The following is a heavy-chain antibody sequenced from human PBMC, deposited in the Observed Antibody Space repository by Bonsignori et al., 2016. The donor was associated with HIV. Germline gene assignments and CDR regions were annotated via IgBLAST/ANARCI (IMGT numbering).Heavy chain of an antibody. CDR1: GYSISSGYY. Sequence: SETLSLTCDVSGYSISSGYYWGWIRQPPGKGLEWIGSVYHSGSTFYNPSLKSRVTISIDTSKNQFSLKLTSVTATDTAVYYCARNGMALAAAGGFDFWGQGTLVTVSS. CDR2: VYHSGST. J-gene: IGHJ4*02. D-gene: IGHD6-13*01. CDR3: ARNGMALAAAGGFDF. V-gene: IGHV4-38-2*01.